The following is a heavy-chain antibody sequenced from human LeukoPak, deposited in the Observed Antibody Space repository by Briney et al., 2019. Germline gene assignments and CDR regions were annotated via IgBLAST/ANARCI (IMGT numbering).Heavy chain of an antibody. J-gene: IGHJ4*02. CDR3: ARDRIRGIVAGIFDY. V-gene: IGHV3-23*01. D-gene: IGHD3-10*01. CDR1: GFTFSSYA. CDR2: ISGSGGST. Sequence: AGGSLRLSCAASGFTFSSYAMSWVRQAPGKGLEWVSAISGSGGSTYYADSVKGRFTISRDNSKNTLYLQMNSLRAEDTAVYYCARDRIRGIVAGIFDYWGQGTLVTVSS.